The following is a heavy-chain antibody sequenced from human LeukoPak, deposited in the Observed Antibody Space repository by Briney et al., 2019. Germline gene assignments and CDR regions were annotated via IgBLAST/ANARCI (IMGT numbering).Heavy chain of an antibody. CDR1: GYTFTKYY. CDR3: ARGYCSGGSCYSVENWFDP. Sequence: ASVKVSCKASGYTFTKYYMFWVRQAPGQGREWMGRINPSSSGTVYAQKFLGRVTMTRDTSISTAYMELSRLRSDDTAIYYCARGYCSGGSCYSVENWFDPWGQGTLVTVSS. J-gene: IGHJ5*02. D-gene: IGHD2-15*01. V-gene: IGHV1-2*06. CDR2: INPSSSGT.